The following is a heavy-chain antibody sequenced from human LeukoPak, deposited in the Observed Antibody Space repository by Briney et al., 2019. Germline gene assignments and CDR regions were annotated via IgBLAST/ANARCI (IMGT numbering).Heavy chain of an antibody. CDR2: ISYDGSNK. CDR3: AREVVYYDSSGYRGYFDY. J-gene: IGHJ4*02. Sequence: GGSLRLSCAASEFTFSSYAMHWVRQAPGKGLEWVAVISYDGSNKYYADSVKGRFTISRDNSKNTLYLQMNSLRAEDTAVYYCAREVVYYDSSGYRGYFDYWGQGTLVTVSS. CDR1: EFTFSSYA. D-gene: IGHD3-22*01. V-gene: IGHV3-30*04.